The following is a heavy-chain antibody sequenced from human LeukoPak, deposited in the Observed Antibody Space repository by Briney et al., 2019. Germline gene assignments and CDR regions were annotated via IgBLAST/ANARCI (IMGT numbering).Heavy chain of an antibody. CDR1: GFTVSSNY. V-gene: IGHV3-66*01. CDR2: IYSGGST. CDR3: ASLSSSWYGGWFDP. D-gene: IGHD6-13*01. Sequence: GGSLRLSCAASGFTVSSNYMSWVRQAPGKGLEWVSVIYSGGSTYYADSVKGRFTISRDNSKNTLYLQMNSLRAEDTAVYYCASLSSSWYGGWFDPWGQGTLVTVSS. J-gene: IGHJ5*02.